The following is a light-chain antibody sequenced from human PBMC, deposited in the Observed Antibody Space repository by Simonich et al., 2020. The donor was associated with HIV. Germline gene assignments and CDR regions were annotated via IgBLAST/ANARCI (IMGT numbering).Light chain of an antibody. CDR2: EVS. V-gene: IGLV2-8*01. J-gene: IGLJ3*02. CDR3: SSYKSGSTWV. Sequence: QSALTQPPSASGSPGQSVTISCTGTSSDVGGYNYVSWYQHHPGKAPKLMIYEVSKRPSGVPDRFSGSKSGNTASLTVSGLQAEDEADYYCSSYKSGSTWVFGGGTKLTVL. CDR1: SSDVGGYNY.